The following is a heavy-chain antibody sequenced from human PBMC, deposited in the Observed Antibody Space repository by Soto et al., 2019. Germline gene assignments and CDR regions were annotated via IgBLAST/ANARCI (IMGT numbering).Heavy chain of an antibody. V-gene: IGHV1-18*01. Sequence: DSVKVSCKASGYTFTSYGISWVRQAPGQGLEWMGWISAYNGNTNYAQKLQGRVTMTTDTSTSTAYMELRSLRSGDTAVYYCAREQYYYDRSGYYGLGAYYYYYVMDVW. D-gene: IGHD3-22*01. J-gene: IGHJ6*01. CDR1: GYTFTSYG. CDR3: AREQYYYDRSGYYGLGAYYYYYVMDV. CDR2: ISAYNGNT.